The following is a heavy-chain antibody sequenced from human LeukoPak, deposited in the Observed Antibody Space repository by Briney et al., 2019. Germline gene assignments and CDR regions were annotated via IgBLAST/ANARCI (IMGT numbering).Heavy chain of an antibody. CDR2: INPNSGGT. J-gene: IGHJ5*02. V-gene: IGHV1-2*02. D-gene: IGHD6-13*01. CDR3: ARAWDSIAAAGTPLNWFDP. CDR1: GYTFTGYY. Sequence: ASVKVSCKASGYTFTGYYMHWVRQAPGQGLEWMGWINPNSGGTNYARKFQGRVTMTRDTSISTAYMELSRLRSDDTAVYYCARAWDSIAAAGTPLNWFDPWGQGTLVTVSS.